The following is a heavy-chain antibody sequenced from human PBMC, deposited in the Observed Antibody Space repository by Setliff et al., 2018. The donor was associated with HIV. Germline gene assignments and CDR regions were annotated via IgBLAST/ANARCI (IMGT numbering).Heavy chain of an antibody. CDR1: GYIFTNYA. CDR2: INAGNGNT. CDR3: ARDLYCSGGSCYWIAY. Sequence: ASVKVSCKASGYIFTNYARHWVRQAPGQRLEWMGWINAGNGNTKYSQKFQGRVAITRDTASSTAYMMLSSLRSEYTAVYYCARDLYCSGGSCYWIAYWGQGTLVTVSS. D-gene: IGHD2-15*01. V-gene: IGHV1-3*01. J-gene: IGHJ4*02.